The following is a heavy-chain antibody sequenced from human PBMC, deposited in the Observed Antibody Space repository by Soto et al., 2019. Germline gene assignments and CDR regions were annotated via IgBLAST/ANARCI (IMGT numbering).Heavy chain of an antibody. CDR1: GYTFTSYS. V-gene: IGHV1-3*01. Sequence: ASVKVSCKASGYTFTSYSMHWVRQAPGQRLEWMGWINAGNGNTKYSQKFQGRVTITRDTSASTAYMELSSLRSEDTAVYYCARAPTVVTPWYYWGQGTLVTVSS. D-gene: IGHD4-17*01. CDR3: ARAPTVVTPWYY. CDR2: INAGNGNT. J-gene: IGHJ4*02.